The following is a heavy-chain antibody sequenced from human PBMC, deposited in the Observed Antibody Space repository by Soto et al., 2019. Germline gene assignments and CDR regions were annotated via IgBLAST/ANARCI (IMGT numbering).Heavy chain of an antibody. Sequence: PGGSLRLSCAASGFTFSSYAMSWVRQAPGKGLEWVSAISGSGGSTYYADSVKGRFTISRDNSKNTLYLQMNSLRAEDTAVYYCAKRRYDFWSGSHKYCYGMDVWGQGTTVTVSS. CDR2: ISGSGGST. D-gene: IGHD3-3*01. CDR1: GFTFSSYA. CDR3: AKRRYDFWSGSHKYCYGMDV. V-gene: IGHV3-23*01. J-gene: IGHJ6*02.